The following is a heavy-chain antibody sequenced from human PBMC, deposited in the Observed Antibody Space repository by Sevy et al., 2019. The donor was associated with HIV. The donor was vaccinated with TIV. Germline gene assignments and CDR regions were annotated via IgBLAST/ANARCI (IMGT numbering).Heavy chain of an antibody. Sequence: GGSLRLTCAASGFSFRNYWMHWVRRAPGKGLVWVSRLSFDGSTTTYADSVKGRFTISRDNAKNTLYLQMNSLRAEDTAAYYCAREVGRGHDYWGQGTLVTVSS. J-gene: IGHJ4*02. V-gene: IGHV3-74*01. CDR2: LSFDGSTT. CDR3: AREVGRGHDY. D-gene: IGHD1-26*01. CDR1: GFSFRNYW.